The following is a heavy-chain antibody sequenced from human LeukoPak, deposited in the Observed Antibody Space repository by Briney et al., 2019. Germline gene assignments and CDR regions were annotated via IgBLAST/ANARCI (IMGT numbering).Heavy chain of an antibody. CDR3: ARQREYYESSGYYSFDY. D-gene: IGHD3-22*01. CDR2: IYSSGST. Sequence: SETLSLTCTVSGGSISTYYWSWIRQPPGKGLEWIGYIYSSGSTDYNPSLKSRVTISVDTSKNQFSLKLSSVTAADTAVYYCARQREYYESSGYYSFDYWGQGTLVTVSS. J-gene: IGHJ4*02. V-gene: IGHV4-59*08. CDR1: GGSISTYY.